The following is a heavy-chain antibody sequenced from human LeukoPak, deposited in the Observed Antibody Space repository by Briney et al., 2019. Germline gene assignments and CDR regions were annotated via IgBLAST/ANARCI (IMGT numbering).Heavy chain of an antibody. J-gene: IGHJ6*03. D-gene: IGHD3-3*01. V-gene: IGHV3-64*01. CDR1: GFTFSSYA. CDR2: ISSNGGST. Sequence: GGSLRLSCAASGFTFSSYAMHWVRQAPGKGLEYVSAISSNGGSTYYANSVKGRFTISRDNSKNTLYLQMGSLRAEDMAVYYCARDRYDFWSGYYPYYYYYYMDVWGKGTTVTVSS. CDR3: ARDRYDFWSGYYPYYYYYYMDV.